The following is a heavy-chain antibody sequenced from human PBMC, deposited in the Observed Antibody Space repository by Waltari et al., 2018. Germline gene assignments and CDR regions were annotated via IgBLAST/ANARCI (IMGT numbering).Heavy chain of an antibody. D-gene: IGHD2-2*01. J-gene: IGHJ5*02. CDR2: ISRSGTT. Sequence: QVQLQQWGAGLLKPSETLSLTCAVYGGSFSASYWSCLRQSPGKGLAWIGEISRSGTTNYNPSLKSRFTISLDTSKNQFSLRLTSVTAADTAVYYCARYGPDIVVIPTGIYWFDPWGQGTLVTVSS. CDR1: GGSFSASY. CDR3: ARYGPDIVVIPTGIYWFDP. V-gene: IGHV4-34*01.